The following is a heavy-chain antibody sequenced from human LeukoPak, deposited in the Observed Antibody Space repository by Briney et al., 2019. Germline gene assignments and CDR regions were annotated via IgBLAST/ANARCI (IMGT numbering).Heavy chain of an antibody. CDR1: GGSISNYY. Sequence: PSETLSLTCTVSGGSISNYYWSWIRQSAGKGLEWIGRIYTSGSTNYNPSLKSRVTMSVDTSKNQFSLKLSSVTAADTAVYYCARGGDFWSGYWFDYWGQGTLVTVSS. V-gene: IGHV4-4*07. CDR2: IYTSGST. D-gene: IGHD3-3*01. J-gene: IGHJ4*02. CDR3: ARGGDFWSGYWFDY.